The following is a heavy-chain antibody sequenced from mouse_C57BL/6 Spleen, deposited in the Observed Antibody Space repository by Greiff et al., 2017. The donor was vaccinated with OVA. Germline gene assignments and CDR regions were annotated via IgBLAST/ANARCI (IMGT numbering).Heavy chain of an antibody. J-gene: IGHJ3*01. CDR2: ISSGSSTI. D-gene: IGHD2-2*01. CDR3: ARPGGYAWFAY. V-gene: IGHV5-17*01. CDR1: GFTFSDYG. Sequence: EVKLMESGGGLVKPGGSLKLSCAASGFTFSDYGMHWVRQAPEKGLEWVAYISSGSSTIYYADTVKGRFTISRDNAKNTLFLQMTSLRSEDTAMYYCARPGGYAWFAYWGQGTLVTVSA.